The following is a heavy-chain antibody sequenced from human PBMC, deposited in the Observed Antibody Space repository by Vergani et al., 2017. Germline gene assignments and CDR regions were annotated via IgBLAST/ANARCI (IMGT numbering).Heavy chain of an antibody. CDR3: TKHVPCGDGACLHFDH. Sequence: EVMLVQSGAEVKKPGESLKISCKYSESSFISNEIAWVRQMSGKGLQWMGNINPIDSKIAYSPSFQGQAIMSLDKSITIAYLQWRILKASDTAIYYCTKHVPCGDGACLHFDHWGQGTQVTVSS. V-gene: IGHV5-51*06. CDR1: ESSFISNE. CDR2: INPIDSKI. D-gene: IGHD3-10*01. J-gene: IGHJ4*02.